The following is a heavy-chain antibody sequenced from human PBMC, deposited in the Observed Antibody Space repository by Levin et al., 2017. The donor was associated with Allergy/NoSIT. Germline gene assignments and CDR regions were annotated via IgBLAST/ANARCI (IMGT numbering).Heavy chain of an antibody. V-gene: IGHV3-23*01. CDR2: ISGSGGST. D-gene: IGHD1-26*01. CDR3: ANDGTYSGAYGDFDY. J-gene: IGHJ4*02. Sequence: PGGSLRLSCAASGFTFSSYAMSWVRQAPGKGLEWVSIISGSGGSTYYADSVKGRFTISRDNSKNTLYLQMNSLRAEDTAVYYCANDGTYSGAYGDFDYWGQGTLVTVSS. CDR1: GFTFSSYA.